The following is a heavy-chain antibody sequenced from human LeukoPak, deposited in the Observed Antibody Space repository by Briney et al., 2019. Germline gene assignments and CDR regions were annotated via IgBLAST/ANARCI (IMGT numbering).Heavy chain of an antibody. CDR2: ISAYNGNT. CDR1: GGTFSSYA. V-gene: IGHV1-18*01. CDR3: ARDSLLRYFDWFPLGMDV. Sequence: ASVKVSCKASGGTFSSYAISWVRQAPGQGLEWMGWISAYNGNTNYAQKLQGRVTMTTDTSTSTAYMELRSLRSDDTAVYYCARDSLLRYFDWFPLGMDVWGKGTTVTVSS. J-gene: IGHJ6*04. D-gene: IGHD3-9*01.